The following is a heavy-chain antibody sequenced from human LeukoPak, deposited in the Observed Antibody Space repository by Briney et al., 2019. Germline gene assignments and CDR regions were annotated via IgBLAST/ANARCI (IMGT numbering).Heavy chain of an antibody. CDR3: ARDERYCSGGSCYPGAFDI. Sequence: PSETLSLTCTVSGGSISGYYWSWIRHPPGKGLEWIGYIYNSGSTNQNPSLRSRVTISVDTSKKQFSLKLSSVTAADTAVYYCARDERYCSGGSCYPGAFDIWGQGTMVTVSS. J-gene: IGHJ3*02. CDR1: GGSISGYY. V-gene: IGHV4-59*01. D-gene: IGHD2-15*01. CDR2: IYNSGST.